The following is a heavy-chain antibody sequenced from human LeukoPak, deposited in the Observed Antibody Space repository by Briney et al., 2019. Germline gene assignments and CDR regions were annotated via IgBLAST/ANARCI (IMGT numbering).Heavy chain of an antibody. CDR3: ARDGVGDAFDI. V-gene: IGHV1-2*04. CDR2: INPNSSGA. CDR1: GYTFTGYY. Sequence: ASVKVSCKASGYTFTGYYMHWVRQAPGQGLEWMGWINPNSSGANYAQKFQGWVTMTRDTSISTAYMELSRLRSDDTAVYYCARDGVGDAFDIWGQGTMVTVSS. J-gene: IGHJ3*02. D-gene: IGHD3-10*01.